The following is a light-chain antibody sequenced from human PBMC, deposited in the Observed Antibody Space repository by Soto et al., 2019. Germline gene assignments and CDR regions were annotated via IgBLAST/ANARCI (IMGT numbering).Light chain of an antibody. CDR2: GAS. J-gene: IGKJ5*01. CDR3: QQYCSSPIT. Sequence: EIVLTQFPGTLSLSPGERATLSCRASQSVSSDYLAWYQQKPGLAPRPLIYGASRRATGIPDRFSGSGSGTDFTLTINTLEPEDFAVYYCQQYCSSPITFGQGTRLEIK. CDR1: QSVSSDY. V-gene: IGKV3-20*01.